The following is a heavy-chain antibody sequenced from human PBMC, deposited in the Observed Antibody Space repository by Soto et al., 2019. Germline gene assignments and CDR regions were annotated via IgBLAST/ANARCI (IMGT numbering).Heavy chain of an antibody. Sequence: EVQLVESGGGLIQPGGSLRLSCAVSGFTVSNNYMSWVRQAPGKGLEGVSVIYSGGYTAYGDSVKGRFTISRDNSKNTTLLQRNTPEAADPAVFSGGAERGGGGYWGQGTLVTVSS. CDR3: GAERGGGGY. CDR1: GFTVSNNY. V-gene: IGHV3-53*01. CDR2: IYSGGYT. D-gene: IGHD3-10*01. J-gene: IGHJ4*02.